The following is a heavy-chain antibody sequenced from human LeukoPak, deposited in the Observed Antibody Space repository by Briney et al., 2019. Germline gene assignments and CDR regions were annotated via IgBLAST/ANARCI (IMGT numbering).Heavy chain of an antibody. J-gene: IGHJ3*02. V-gene: IGHV5-51*01. D-gene: IGHD5-12*01. CDR1: GYSFTSYW. Sequence: GESLKISCKGSGYSFTSYWIGWVRQMPGKGLEWMGIIYPGDSDTRYSPSFQGQVTISADKSISTAYLQWSSLKASDTAMYYCARLGGYSGYVHDAFDIWGQGTMVTVSS. CDR2: IYPGDSDT. CDR3: ARLGGYSGYVHDAFDI.